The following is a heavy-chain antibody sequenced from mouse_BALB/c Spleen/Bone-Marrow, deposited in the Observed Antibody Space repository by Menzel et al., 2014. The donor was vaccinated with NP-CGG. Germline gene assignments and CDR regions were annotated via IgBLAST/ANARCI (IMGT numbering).Heavy chain of an antibody. CDR1: GYTFTDYN. V-gene: IGHV1S29*02. CDR2: IYPYNGAT. J-gene: IGHJ4*01. Sequence: VKLVESGPELVNPGASINISCKASGYTFTDYNIHWVKQSHGKSLEWIGYIYPYNGATGYNQKFNIKATLTVDKSSSTAYMELRSLTSEDSTVYYCAREGGHYDAMDYWGQGTSVTVSS. D-gene: IGHD1-2*01. CDR3: AREGGHYDAMDY.